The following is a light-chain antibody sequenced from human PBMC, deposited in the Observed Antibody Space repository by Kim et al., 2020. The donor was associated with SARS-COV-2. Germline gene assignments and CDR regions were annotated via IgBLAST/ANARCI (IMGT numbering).Light chain of an antibody. Sequence: TVTLSATRSSGSIASNYVQWYQQRPGSAPPTVIYEDNQRPSGVPDRFSGSIDSSSNSASLTISGLKTEDEADYYCQSYDSSNLWVFGGGTQLTVL. CDR3: QSYDSSNLWV. CDR2: EDN. V-gene: IGLV6-57*03. CDR1: SGSIASNY. J-gene: IGLJ3*02.